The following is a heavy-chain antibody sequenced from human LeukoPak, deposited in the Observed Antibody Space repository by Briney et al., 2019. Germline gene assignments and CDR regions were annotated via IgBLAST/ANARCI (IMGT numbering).Heavy chain of an antibody. CDR2: ISYDGSNK. CDR3: ARAPEGPFDY. CDR1: GFTFSSYA. V-gene: IGHV3-30-3*01. Sequence: PGGSLRLSCAASGFTFSSYAMHWVRQAPGKGLEWVAVISYDGSNKYYADSVKGRFTISRDNSKNTLYLQMNSLRAEDTAVYYCARAPEGPFDYWGQGTLVTVSS. J-gene: IGHJ4*02.